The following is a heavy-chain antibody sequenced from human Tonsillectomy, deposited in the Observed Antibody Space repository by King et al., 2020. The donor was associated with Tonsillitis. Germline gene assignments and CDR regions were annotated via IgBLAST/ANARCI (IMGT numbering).Heavy chain of an antibody. CDR1: GFTFSSYW. CDR3: ATVRSSVYSVY. CDR2: INGDGTNT. Sequence: VQLVESGGGLVQPGRSVRLSCEASGFTFSSYWMHWVRQAPGKELVWVSHINGDGTNTNYAESVKGRFTISRENAKNTLYLQMNRLRTEDTAVYFCATVRSSVYSVYGGQGTLFTVSS. D-gene: IGHD3-22*01. V-gene: IGHV3-74*01. J-gene: IGHJ4*02.